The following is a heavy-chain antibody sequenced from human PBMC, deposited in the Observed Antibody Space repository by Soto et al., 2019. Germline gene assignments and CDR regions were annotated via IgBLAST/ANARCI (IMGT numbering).Heavy chain of an antibody. CDR2: INHSGST. J-gene: IGHJ4*02. V-gene: IGHV4-34*01. CDR1: GGSFSGYY. Sequence: QVQLQQWGAGLLKPSETLSLTCAVYGGSFSGYYWSWIRQPPGKGLEWIGEINHSGSTNYNPSLKSRVPISVDTSKNQFSLKLSSVTAADTAVYYCARGSHDILTGYYRGALGYWGQGTLVTVSS. D-gene: IGHD3-9*01. CDR3: ARGSHDILTGYYRGALGY.